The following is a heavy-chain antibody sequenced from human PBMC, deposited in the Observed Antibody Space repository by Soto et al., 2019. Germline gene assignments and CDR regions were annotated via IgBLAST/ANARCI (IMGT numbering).Heavy chain of an antibody. CDR3: AKVAWGSTGDDC. V-gene: IGHV3-23*01. CDR2: IKGNGDS. CDR1: GFTISISD. D-gene: IGHD1-1*01. Sequence: EVHLLESGGGFVQPGESLRLSCAASGFTISISDISWVRQAPGKGLEWVSSIKGNGDSYYADSVKGRFTISRDPSKNTPYLQIDTLTTEDTAIYYCAKVAWGSTGDDCWGQGTLVTVSS. J-gene: IGHJ4*02.